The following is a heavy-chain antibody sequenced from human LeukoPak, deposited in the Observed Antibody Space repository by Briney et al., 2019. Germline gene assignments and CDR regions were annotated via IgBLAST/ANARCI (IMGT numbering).Heavy chain of an antibody. J-gene: IGHJ4*02. CDR3: AREIGDSSGYLEIDY. CDR2: ISYEGSKQ. D-gene: IGHD3-22*01. CDR1: GFAFNTYG. V-gene: IGHV3-30*03. Sequence: GRSLRLSCAASGFAFNTYGMHWVRQAPGKGLEWVASISYEGSKQKYADSVMGRFTISRDNSMKTVDLQMNSLRAEDTAVYYCAREIGDSSGYLEIDYWGQGTLVTVSS.